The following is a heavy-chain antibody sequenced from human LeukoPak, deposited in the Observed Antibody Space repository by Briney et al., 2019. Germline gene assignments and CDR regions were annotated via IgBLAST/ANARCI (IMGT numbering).Heavy chain of an antibody. Sequence: GGSLRLSCAASGFTFSSYAMSWVRQAPGKGLEWVSAISGSGGSTYYADSVKGRFTISRDNSKNTLYLQMNGLRAEDTAVYYCAKGPYCSSTSCYTVGAFDYWGQGTLVTVSS. D-gene: IGHD2-2*02. CDR1: GFTFSSYA. V-gene: IGHV3-23*01. CDR3: AKGPYCSSTSCYTVGAFDY. J-gene: IGHJ4*02. CDR2: ISGSGGST.